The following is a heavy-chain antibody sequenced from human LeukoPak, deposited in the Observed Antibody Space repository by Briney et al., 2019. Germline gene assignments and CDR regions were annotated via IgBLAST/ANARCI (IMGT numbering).Heavy chain of an antibody. Sequence: SVKVSCKASGGTLSSYAISWVRQAPGQGLEWMGGIIPIFGTANYAQRFQGRVTITADESTSTAYMELSSLRSEDTAVYYCAREGSSWYKYWGQGTLVTVSS. CDR2: IIPIFGTA. CDR1: GGTLSSYA. CDR3: AREGSSWYKY. D-gene: IGHD6-13*01. J-gene: IGHJ4*02. V-gene: IGHV1-69*01.